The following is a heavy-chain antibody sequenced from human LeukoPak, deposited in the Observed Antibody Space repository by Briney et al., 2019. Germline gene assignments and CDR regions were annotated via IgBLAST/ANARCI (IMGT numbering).Heavy chain of an antibody. V-gene: IGHV3-23*01. Sequence: GGSLRLSCAASGFTFNSYAMTWVRDAPGKGLEWVSDISDSGYNTYYADSVKGRFTISRDNPKNTLYLQMNSLRAEDTAVYYCAKAAWGASGSYFFDHWGQGTLVTVSS. CDR3: AKAAWGASGSYFFDH. D-gene: IGHD1-26*01. CDR2: ISDSGYNT. CDR1: GFTFNSYA. J-gene: IGHJ4*02.